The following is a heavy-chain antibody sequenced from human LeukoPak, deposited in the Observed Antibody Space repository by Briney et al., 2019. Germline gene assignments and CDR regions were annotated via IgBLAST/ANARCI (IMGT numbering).Heavy chain of an antibody. V-gene: IGHV3-33*01. Sequence: GRSLRLSRAASGFTFNSYGIHWVRQAPAKGLVCVAVIWYDGNNKYYADSVKGRFTISRDSSKNTMYLQMNSLRAEDTAVYYCAREHTTVTSLLDYWGQGTLVTVSS. J-gene: IGHJ4*02. D-gene: IGHD4-17*01. CDR2: IWYDGNNK. CDR3: AREHTTVTSLLDY. CDR1: GFTFNSYG.